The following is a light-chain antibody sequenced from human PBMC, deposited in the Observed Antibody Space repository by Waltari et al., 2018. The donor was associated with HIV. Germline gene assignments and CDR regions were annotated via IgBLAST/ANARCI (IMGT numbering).Light chain of an antibody. CDR1: QNVRSNH. CDR2: AAS. V-gene: IGKV3D-20*01. J-gene: IGKJ3*01. Sequence: EIVLPRSTATLSLSPGDRATLPCGASQNVRSNHLPWYPQQPGLAPRLLNSAASNRSIGIPDTFSGSGSGTDFTLTITSLDPEHFAVYYCQQYADSPVTSGPGTKVAV. CDR3: QQYADSPVT.